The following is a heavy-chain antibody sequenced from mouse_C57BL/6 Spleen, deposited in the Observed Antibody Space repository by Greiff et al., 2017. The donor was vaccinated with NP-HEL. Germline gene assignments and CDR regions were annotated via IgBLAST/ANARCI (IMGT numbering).Heavy chain of an antibody. Sequence: VQRVESGPGLVAPAQSLSITCTVSGFSLTSYGVHWVRQPPGKGLEWLVVIWSDGSTTYNSALKSRLSISKDNSKSQVFLKMNSLQTGDTAMDYCARHEGDAMDYWGQGTSVTVSS. CDR3: ARHEGDAMDY. J-gene: IGHJ4*01. CDR2: IWSDGST. V-gene: IGHV2-6-1*01. CDR1: GFSLTSYG.